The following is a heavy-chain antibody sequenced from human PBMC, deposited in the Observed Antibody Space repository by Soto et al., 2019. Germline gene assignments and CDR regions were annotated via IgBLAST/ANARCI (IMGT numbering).Heavy chain of an antibody. CDR2: IYWNDDK. V-gene: IGHV2-5*01. D-gene: IGHD3-3*01. CDR3: AHIQGYYDFWSGYYTVEWFDP. Sequence: GSCPTLVNPTQTLTLTCTFSGFSLSTSGVGVGWIRQPPGKALEWLALIYWNDDKRYSPSLKSRLTITKDTSKNQVVLTMTNMDPVDTATYYCAHIQGYYDFWSGYYTVEWFDPWGQGTLVTVSS. CDR1: GFSLSTSGVG. J-gene: IGHJ5*02.